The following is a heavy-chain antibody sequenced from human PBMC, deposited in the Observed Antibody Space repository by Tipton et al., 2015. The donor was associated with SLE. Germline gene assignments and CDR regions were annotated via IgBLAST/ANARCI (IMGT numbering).Heavy chain of an antibody. CDR3: ARDSRTTAAAFAI. J-gene: IGHJ3*02. V-gene: IGHV4-30-4*01. Sequence: TLSLTCTVSGDSISSGDYSWSWIRQSPGRGLEWIGYISYSGSTLYNPPLKSRVTISVDTSKNQFSLKLSSVTAADTAVYYCARDSRTTAAAFAIWGQGTMVVASS. CDR1: GDSISSGDYS. D-gene: IGHD1-7*01. CDR2: ISYSGST.